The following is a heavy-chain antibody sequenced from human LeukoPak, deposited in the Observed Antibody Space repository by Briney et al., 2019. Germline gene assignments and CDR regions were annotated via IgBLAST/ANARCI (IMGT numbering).Heavy chain of an antibody. CDR3: ARAVSGYGSGSYYPPLEAFDI. Sequence: ASVKVSCKASGYTFTSYYMHWVRQAPGQGLEWMGIINPSGGSTSYAQKFQGRVTMTRDTSTSTVYMELSSLRSEDTAVYYCARAVSGYGSGSYYPPLEAFDIWGQGTMVTVSS. CDR2: INPSGGST. D-gene: IGHD3-10*01. V-gene: IGHV1-46*01. J-gene: IGHJ3*02. CDR1: GYTFTSYY.